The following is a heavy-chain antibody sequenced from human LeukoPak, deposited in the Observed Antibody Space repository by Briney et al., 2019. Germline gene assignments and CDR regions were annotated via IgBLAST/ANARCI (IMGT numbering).Heavy chain of an antibody. CDR3: AKGFSYDSALDY. D-gene: IGHD3-22*01. J-gene: IGHJ4*02. CDR1: GFTFSNYG. CDR2: IRYDGINK. Sequence: GGSLRLSCAASGFTFSNYGMHWVRQAPGKGLEWVAFIRYDGINKYYADSVKGRFTISRDNSKNTLYLQVNSLRAEDTAVYYCAKGFSYDSALDYWGQGTLVTVSS. V-gene: IGHV3-30*02.